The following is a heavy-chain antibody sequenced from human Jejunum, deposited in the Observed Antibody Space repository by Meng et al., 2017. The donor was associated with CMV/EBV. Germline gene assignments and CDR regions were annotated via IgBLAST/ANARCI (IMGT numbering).Heavy chain of an antibody. J-gene: IGHJ4*01. D-gene: IGHD3-3*01. V-gene: IGHV3-30*02. CDR2: KRFDGSKD. Sequence: TFSSFGMHWVSRNAGKGLNWVAFKRFDGSKDYYADSVKDRFTISRDNSKNTVYLQMDIVRIEDSAVYYCVKDWAFECNQGGHYHFDNWGQGALVTVSS. CDR3: VKDWAFECNQGGHYHFDN. CDR1: TFSSFG.